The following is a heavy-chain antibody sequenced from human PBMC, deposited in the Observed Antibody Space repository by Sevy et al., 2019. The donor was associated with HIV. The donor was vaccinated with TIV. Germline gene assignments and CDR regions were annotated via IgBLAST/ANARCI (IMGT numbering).Heavy chain of an antibody. D-gene: IGHD2-15*01. J-gene: IGHJ4*02. V-gene: IGHV4-30-2*01. Sequence: SDTLSLTCAVSGGSISSGGYSWSWIRQPPGKGLEWIGYIYHSGSTYYNPSLKSRVTISVDRSKNQFSLKLSSVTAADTAVYYCARVGGYGYFDYWGQGTLVTVSS. CDR1: GGSISSGGYS. CDR2: IYHSGST. CDR3: ARVGGYGYFDY.